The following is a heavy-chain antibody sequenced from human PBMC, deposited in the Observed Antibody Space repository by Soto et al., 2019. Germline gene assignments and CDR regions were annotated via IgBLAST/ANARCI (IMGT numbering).Heavy chain of an antibody. CDR3: ARGITMVRLSYGMDV. D-gene: IGHD3-10*01. Sequence: GGSLRLSCAASGFTFSSYGMHWVRQAPGKGLEWVAVIWYDGSNKYYADSVEGRFTISRDNSKNTLYLQMNSLRAEDTAVYYCARGITMVRLSYGMDVWGQGTTVTVSS. V-gene: IGHV3-33*01. J-gene: IGHJ6*02. CDR1: GFTFSSYG. CDR2: IWYDGSNK.